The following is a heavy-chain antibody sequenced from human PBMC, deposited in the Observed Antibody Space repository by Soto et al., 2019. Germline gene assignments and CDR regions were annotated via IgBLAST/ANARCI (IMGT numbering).Heavy chain of an antibody. J-gene: IGHJ4*02. CDR3: ARGPFCSTTSCYTSGHLDY. D-gene: IGHD2-2*02. CDR2: ISGSGNST. Sequence: GGSLRLSCAASGFSFTSYALGWVRQAPGKGLEWVSSISGSGNSTYYADSVKGRFTSSRDNSKYTLYLQMNSLRAEDTAVYYCARGPFCSTTSCYTSGHLDYWGQGTLVTVSS. CDR1: GFSFTSYA. V-gene: IGHV3-23*01.